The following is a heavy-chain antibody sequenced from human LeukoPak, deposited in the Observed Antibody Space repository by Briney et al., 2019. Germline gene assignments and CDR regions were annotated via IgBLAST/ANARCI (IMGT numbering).Heavy chain of an antibody. D-gene: IGHD4-23*01. CDR3: ARGTSGNRAFDI. J-gene: IGHJ3*02. CDR2: FDPEDGET. Sequence: ASVKVSCKVSGYTLTELSMHWVRQAPGKGLEWMGGFDPEDGETIYAQKFQGRVTMTEDTSTDTAYMELSSLRSEDTAVYYRARGTSGNRAFDIWGQGTMVTVSS. CDR1: GYTLTELS. V-gene: IGHV1-24*01.